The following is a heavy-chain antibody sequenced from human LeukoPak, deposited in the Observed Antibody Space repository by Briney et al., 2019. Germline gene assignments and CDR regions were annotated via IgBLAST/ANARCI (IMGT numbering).Heavy chain of an antibody. CDR3: ARGTSMTGLR. CDR1: GGSISSSSYY. Sequence: PSETLSLTCTVSGGSISSSSYYWGWIHQPPGKGLEWIGSVYYSRSTYYSPSLKSRVTISVDTSKNQFSLKLTSVTAADTAVYYCARGTSMTGLRWGQGTLVTVSS. J-gene: IGHJ4*02. V-gene: IGHV4-39*07. D-gene: IGHD3-9*01. CDR2: VYYSRST.